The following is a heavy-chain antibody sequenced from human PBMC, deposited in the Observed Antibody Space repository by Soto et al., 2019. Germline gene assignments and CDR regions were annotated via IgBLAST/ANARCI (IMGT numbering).Heavy chain of an antibody. D-gene: IGHD3-3*01. Sequence: GGSLRLSCAASGFTFSSYAMSWVRQAPGKGLEWVSAISGSGGSTYYADSVKGRFTISRDNSKNTLYLQMNSLRAEDTAVYYCAKVWGVLRFSNWFDPWGQGTLVTVSS. CDR2: ISGSGGST. CDR1: GFTFSSYA. V-gene: IGHV3-23*01. CDR3: AKVWGVLRFSNWFDP. J-gene: IGHJ5*02.